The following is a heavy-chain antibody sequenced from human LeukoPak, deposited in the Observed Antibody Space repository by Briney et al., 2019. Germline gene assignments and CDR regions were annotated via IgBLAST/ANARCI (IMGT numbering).Heavy chain of an antibody. Sequence: GKSLRLSCAASGFSFGTYWMTWVRQAPGKGLEWVANINPDGSGTYHVDSVKGRFTISRDNAKNSLYLQMTSLRAEDTAVYYCARAIHYNFDQWGQGTLVTVSS. CDR1: GFSFGTYW. CDR3: ARAIHYNFDQ. J-gene: IGHJ4*02. CDR2: INPDGSGT. D-gene: IGHD4-11*01. V-gene: IGHV3-7*04.